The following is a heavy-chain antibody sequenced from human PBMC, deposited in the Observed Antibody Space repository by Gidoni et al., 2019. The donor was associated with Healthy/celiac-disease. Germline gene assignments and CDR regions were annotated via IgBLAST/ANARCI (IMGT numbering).Heavy chain of an antibody. CDR3: ARRIVVANTPGYFDY. Sequence: QLQLQESGPGLVKPSETLSLTCTVSGGSISSSSYYWGWIRQPPGKGLEWIGSIYYSGSTYYNPSLKSRVTISVDTSKNQFSLKLSSVTAADTAVYYCARRIVVANTPGYFDYWGQGTLVTVSS. D-gene: IGHD3-22*01. CDR2: IYYSGST. CDR1: GGSISSSSYY. V-gene: IGHV4-39*01. J-gene: IGHJ4*02.